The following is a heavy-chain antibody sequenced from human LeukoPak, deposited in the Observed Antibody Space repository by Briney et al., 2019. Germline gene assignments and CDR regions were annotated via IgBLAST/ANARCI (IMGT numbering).Heavy chain of an antibody. CDR1: GGFISSYY. J-gene: IGHJ6*02. CDR2: IYYSGST. CDR3: ARARYYYDSSGYSYGMDV. D-gene: IGHD3-22*01. V-gene: IGHV4-59*01. Sequence: SETLSLTCAVSGGFISSYYWTWIRQPPGKGLDWIGYIYYSGSTNYNPSLKSRVTISVDTSKNQFSLKLSSVTAADTAVYYCARARYYYDSSGYSYGMDVWGQGTTVTVSS.